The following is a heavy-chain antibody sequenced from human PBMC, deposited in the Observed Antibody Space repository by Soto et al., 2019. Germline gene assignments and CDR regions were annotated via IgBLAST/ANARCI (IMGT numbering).Heavy chain of an antibody. V-gene: IGHV3-23*01. J-gene: IGHJ4*02. D-gene: IGHD3-10*01. CDR3: ANSRVSMVRGLIIIPNY. CDR2: ISGHGDAT. Sequence: PGGSLRLSCAASGFPFTGYAMSWVRQAPGEGLEWVSAISGHGDATFYADSVKGRFTISRDNSKNTLYLHMNSLRAEDTALYYCANSRVSMVRGLIIIPNYWGQGTLVTVSS. CDR1: GFPFTGYA.